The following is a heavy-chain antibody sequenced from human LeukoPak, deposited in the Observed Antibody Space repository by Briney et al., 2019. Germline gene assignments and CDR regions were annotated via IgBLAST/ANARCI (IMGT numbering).Heavy chain of an antibody. D-gene: IGHD2-2*01. CDR3: AREDDCSSTSCYGFDY. V-gene: IGHV1-2*02. Sequence: ASVTVSCKASGYTFTGYYMHWVRQAPGQGLEWTGWINPNSGGTNYAQKFQGRVTMTRDTSISTAYMELSRLRSDDTAVYYCAREDDCSSTSCYGFDYWGQGTLVTVSS. CDR2: INPNSGGT. CDR1: GYTFTGYY. J-gene: IGHJ4*02.